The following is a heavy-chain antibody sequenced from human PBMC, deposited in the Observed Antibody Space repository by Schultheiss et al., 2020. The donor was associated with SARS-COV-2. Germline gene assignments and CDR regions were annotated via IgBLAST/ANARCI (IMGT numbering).Heavy chain of an antibody. J-gene: IGHJ4*02. CDR1: GGSISSWFYC. D-gene: IGHD3-22*01. Sequence: SETLSLTCSVSGGSISSWFYCWIWIRQAPGKGLEWNVHEYYSTTATYKATLKGRLKISVDKSKNQLSLKLISVTAAAAAVYYCASRATDSSVWSLQKPFDYWGQGTTVTVSS. CDR3: ASRATDSSVWSLQKPFDY. V-gene: IGHV4-61*05. CDR2: EYYSTTA.